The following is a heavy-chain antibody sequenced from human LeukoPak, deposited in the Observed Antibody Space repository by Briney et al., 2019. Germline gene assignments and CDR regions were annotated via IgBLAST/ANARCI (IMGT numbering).Heavy chain of an antibody. CDR2: ISPNTGNP. V-gene: IGHV7-4-1*02. J-gene: IGHJ4*02. CDR3: AKVGSGSSLEY. Sequence: ASVKVSCKASGYTFTNSGLNWVRQAPGQGLEWMGWISPNTGNPTYAQGFAGRFVFSLDTSVSTTYLQISSLKAEDTAMYYCAKVGSGSSLEYWGQGTLVTVSS. D-gene: IGHD6-6*01. CDR1: GYTFTNSG.